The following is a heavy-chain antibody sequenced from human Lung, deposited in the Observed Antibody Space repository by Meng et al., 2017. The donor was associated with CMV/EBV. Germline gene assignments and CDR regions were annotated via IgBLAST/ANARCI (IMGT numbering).Heavy chain of an antibody. CDR3: ARGEEIVVENWLDP. J-gene: IGHJ5*02. D-gene: IGHD2-15*01. Sequence: GGSLRLSFEASGFTFSSYWMHWVRQAPGKGLVWVSRINSDGSSTSSADSVKGRFTISRDNAKNTLYLQMNSLRAEDTAVYYCARGEEIVVENWLDPWGQGNXVTVDS. CDR1: GFTFSSYW. V-gene: IGHV3-74*01. CDR2: INSDGSST.